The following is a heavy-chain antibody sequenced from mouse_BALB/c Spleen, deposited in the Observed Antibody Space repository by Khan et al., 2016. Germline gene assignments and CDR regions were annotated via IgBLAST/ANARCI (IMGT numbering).Heavy chain of an antibody. J-gene: IGHJ3*01. D-gene: IGHD2-1*01. CDR1: GFNIKDTD. V-gene: IGHV14-3*02. CDR2: IDPANGNT. Sequence: VQLQQSGAELVKPGASVKLSCTASGFNIKDTDMHWVKQRPEQGLEWNGRIDPANGNTKYDPKFQGKATITAAPSSNTAFLQLGTLTSEDTSVYYCASYGNFAYWGQGTLVTVSA. CDR3: ASYGNFAY.